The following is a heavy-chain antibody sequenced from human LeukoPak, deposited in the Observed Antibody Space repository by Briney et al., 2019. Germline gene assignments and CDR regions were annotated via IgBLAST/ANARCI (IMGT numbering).Heavy chain of an antibody. CDR2: ISYDGSDK. D-gene: IGHD6-19*01. Sequence: GRSLRLSCAASGFTFSNYAMHWVRQAPGKGLEWVAVISYDGSDKYYADSVKGRFTISRDNSKNTLYLQMNSLRPEDTAVYYCARDWGRRYSSGWYGDFDYWGQGTLVTISS. J-gene: IGHJ4*02. V-gene: IGHV3-30-3*01. CDR1: GFTFSNYA. CDR3: ARDWGRRYSSGWYGDFDY.